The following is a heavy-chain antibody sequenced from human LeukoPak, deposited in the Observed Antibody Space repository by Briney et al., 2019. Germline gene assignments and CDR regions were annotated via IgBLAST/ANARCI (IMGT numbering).Heavy chain of an antibody. CDR3: ATGRPSPYYDFWSGYYTSSYYFDY. Sequence: SETLSLTCAVYGGSFSGYYWSWIRQPPGKGLEWIGEINHNGSNNYNPSLQSRVTISVDTSKNQFSLKLSSVTAADTAVYYCATGRPSPYYDFWSGYYTSSYYFDYWGQGTLVTVSS. CDR1: GGSFSGYY. V-gene: IGHV4-34*01. J-gene: IGHJ4*02. D-gene: IGHD3-3*01. CDR2: INHNGSN.